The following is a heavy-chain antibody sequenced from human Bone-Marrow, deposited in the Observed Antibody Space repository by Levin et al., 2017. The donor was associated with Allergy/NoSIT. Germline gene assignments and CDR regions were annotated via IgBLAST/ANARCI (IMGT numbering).Heavy chain of an antibody. J-gene: IGHJ3*02. CDR3: AIYGSGNDYSAFDI. V-gene: IGHV3-53*01. CDR2: IYSGGRG. D-gene: IGHD3-10*01. Sequence: PGGSLRLSCAASGFTVSSNHMSWVRQAPGKGLEWVSLIYSGGRGYYADSVRGRFTISRDNSKNTLYLQLNSLRAEDTAVYYRAIYGSGNDYSAFDIWGQGTMVTVSS. CDR1: GFTVSSNH.